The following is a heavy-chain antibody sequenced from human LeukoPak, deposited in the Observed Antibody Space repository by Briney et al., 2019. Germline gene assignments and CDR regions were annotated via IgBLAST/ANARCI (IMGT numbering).Heavy chain of an antibody. CDR2: ISSSSSYI. V-gene: IGHV3-21*01. J-gene: IGHJ5*01. D-gene: IGHD6-19*01. CDR1: GFTFSGYS. CDR3: ARVAVAGPTGWFDS. Sequence: GGSLRLSCAASGFTFSGYSMNWVRQAPGKGLEWVSSISSSSSYIYYADSVKGRFTISRDNAKNSLYLQMNSLRAEDTALYYCARVAVAGPTGWFDSWGQGTLVTVSS.